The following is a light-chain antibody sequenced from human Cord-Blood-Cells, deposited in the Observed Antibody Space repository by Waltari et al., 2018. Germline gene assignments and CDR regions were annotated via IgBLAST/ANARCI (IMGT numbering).Light chain of an antibody. CDR2: DVS. CDR1: SSDVGGYNY. V-gene: IGLV2-11*01. CDR3: CSYAGSYTLYV. Sequence: QSALTQPRSVSGSPGQSVTISCTGTSSDVGGYNYVSWYQQHQGKAPKLMIYDVSKRPSGVPDRFSGSKSGNTASLTISGLQAEDEADYYCCSYAGSYTLYVFGTGTKVTVL. J-gene: IGLJ1*01.